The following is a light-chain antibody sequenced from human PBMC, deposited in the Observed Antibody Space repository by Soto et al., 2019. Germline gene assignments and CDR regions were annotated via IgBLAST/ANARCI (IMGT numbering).Light chain of an antibody. J-gene: IGKJ3*01. CDR3: QQANSFTLT. CDR2: SAT. CDR1: QGISRW. Sequence: DIQMTQLPSSMSASVGDRVTITCRASQGISRWLAWYHQKPGKAPNLLLYSATILHSGVPSMFSGSGSGTDFTLTISSLLPEDFGTYYYQQANSFTLTFGPGTKVDMK. V-gene: IGKV1-12*01.